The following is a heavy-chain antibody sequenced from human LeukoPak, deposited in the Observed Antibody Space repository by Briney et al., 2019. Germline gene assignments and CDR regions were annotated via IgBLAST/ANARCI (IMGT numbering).Heavy chain of an antibody. J-gene: IGHJ6*02. CDR2: IYYSGST. CDR1: GGSISSGGYY. V-gene: IGHV4-31*03. D-gene: IGHD2-2*01. CDR3: ARVGSTSPYYYYGMDV. Sequence: PSQTLSLTCTVSGGSISSGGYYWSWIRQHPGKGLEWIGYIYYSGSTYYNSSLKSRLTISVDTSKNQFSLKLSSVTAADTAVYYCARVGSTSPYYYYGMDVWGQGTTVTVSS.